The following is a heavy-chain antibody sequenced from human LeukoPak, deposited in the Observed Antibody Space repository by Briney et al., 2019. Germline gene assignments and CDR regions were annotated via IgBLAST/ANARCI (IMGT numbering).Heavy chain of an antibody. Sequence: SETLSLTCTVSGGSISSYYWSWIRQPPGKGLEWIGYIYYSGSTNYNPSLKSRVTISVDTSKNQFSLKLSSVTAADTAVYYCAREGAPGYCSSTSCSKTSGMDVWGQGTTVTVSS. J-gene: IGHJ6*02. V-gene: IGHV4-59*01. CDR2: IYYSGST. D-gene: IGHD2-2*01. CDR1: GGSISSYY. CDR3: AREGAPGYCSSTSCSKTSGMDV.